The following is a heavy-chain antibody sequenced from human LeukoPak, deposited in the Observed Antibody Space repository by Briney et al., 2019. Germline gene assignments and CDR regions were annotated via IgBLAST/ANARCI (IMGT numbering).Heavy chain of an antibody. V-gene: IGHV4-4*09. CDR2: IYTSGST. J-gene: IGHJ4*02. Sequence: SETLSLTCTVSGGSISSYYWSWIRQPPGKGPEWIGYIYTSGSTNYNPSLKSRVTISVDTSKNQFSLKLSSVTAADTAVYYCARRSAIFGVWYWGQGTLVTVSS. CDR3: ARRSAIFGVWY. CDR1: GGSISSYY. D-gene: IGHD3-3*01.